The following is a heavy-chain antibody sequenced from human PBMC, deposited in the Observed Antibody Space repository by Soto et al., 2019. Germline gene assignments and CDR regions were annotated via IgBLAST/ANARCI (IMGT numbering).Heavy chain of an antibody. CDR2: IYYSGST. Sequence: QVQLQESGPGLVKPSQTLSLTCTVSGGSISCGGYYWSWIRQHPGKGLEWIGYIYYSGSTYYNPSLKSRVTISVDTSKNQFSLKLSSVTAADTAVYYCARDIREYYDFWSGYSLWGQGTLVTVSS. CDR3: ARDIREYYDFWSGYSL. D-gene: IGHD3-3*01. CDR1: GGSISCGGYY. J-gene: IGHJ4*02. V-gene: IGHV4-31*03.